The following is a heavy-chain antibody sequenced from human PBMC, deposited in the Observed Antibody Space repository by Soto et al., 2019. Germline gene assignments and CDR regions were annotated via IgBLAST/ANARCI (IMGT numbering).Heavy chain of an antibody. Sequence: GGSLRLSCAASGFTFTNCAMSWVRQIPGKGLEWVSAISGSGGSAYYADSVKGRFTISRDTSKNTLFLQMNSLRVEDTAIYYCAKGGYTVLVTGSWGQGTLVTVSS. CDR1: GFTFTNCA. CDR2: ISGSGGSA. V-gene: IGHV3-23*01. CDR3: AKGGYTVLVTGS. D-gene: IGHD5-18*01. J-gene: IGHJ4*02.